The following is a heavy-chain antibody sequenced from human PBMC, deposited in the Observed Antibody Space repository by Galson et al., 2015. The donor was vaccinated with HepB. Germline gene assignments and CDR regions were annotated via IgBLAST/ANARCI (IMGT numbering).Heavy chain of an antibody. CDR2: ISAYNGNT. J-gene: IGHJ6*02. Sequence: SVKVSCKASGYTFTSYGISWVRQAPGQGLEWMGWISAYNGNTNYAQKLQGRVTMTTDTSTSTAYMELRSLRSDDTAVYYCARDPLVATIGPPQNYDMDVWGQGTTVTVSS. D-gene: IGHD5-12*01. V-gene: IGHV1-18*04. CDR3: ARDPLVATIGPPQNYDMDV. CDR1: GYTFTSYG.